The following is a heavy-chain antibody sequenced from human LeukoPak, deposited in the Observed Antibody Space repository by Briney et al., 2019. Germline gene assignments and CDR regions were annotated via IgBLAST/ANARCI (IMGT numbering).Heavy chain of an antibody. J-gene: IGHJ6*02. D-gene: IGHD2-15*01. CDR3: TRERSGNYGMDV. CDR1: GYTFTTYD. Sequence: ASVKVSCKASGYTFTTYDINWVRQATGQGLEWMGWMNPNSGNTGYAHKFQGRVTVTRNTSINTAYMELSSLRSEDTAVYFCTRERSGNYGMDVWGQGTTVTVSS. CDR2: MNPNSGNT. V-gene: IGHV1-8*01.